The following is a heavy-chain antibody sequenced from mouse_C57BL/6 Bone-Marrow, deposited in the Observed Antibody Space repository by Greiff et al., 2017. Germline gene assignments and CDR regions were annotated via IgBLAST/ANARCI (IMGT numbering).Heavy chain of an antibody. CDR2: INPNNGGT. CDR3: ARWSYYGSSYAMDY. Sequence: EVQLQQSGPELVKPGASVKISCKASGYTFTDYYMNWVKQSHGKSLEWIGDINPNNGGTSYNQKFKGKATLTVDKSSSTAYMELRSLTSEDSAVYYCARWSYYGSSYAMDYWGQGTSVTVSS. D-gene: IGHD1-1*01. CDR1: GYTFTDYY. J-gene: IGHJ4*01. V-gene: IGHV1-26*01.